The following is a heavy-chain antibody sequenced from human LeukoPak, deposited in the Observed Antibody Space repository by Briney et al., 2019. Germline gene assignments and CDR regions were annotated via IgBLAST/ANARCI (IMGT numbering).Heavy chain of an antibody. CDR3: ARDIAARDGY. CDR2: IIPIFGIA. CDR1: GGTFSSYA. Sequence: ASVKVSCKASGGTFSSYAISWVRQAPGQGLEWMGRIIPIFGIANYAQKFQGRVTITADKSTSTAYMELSSLRSEDTAVYYCARDIAARDGYWGQGTLVTVSS. V-gene: IGHV1-69*04. D-gene: IGHD6-6*01. J-gene: IGHJ4*02.